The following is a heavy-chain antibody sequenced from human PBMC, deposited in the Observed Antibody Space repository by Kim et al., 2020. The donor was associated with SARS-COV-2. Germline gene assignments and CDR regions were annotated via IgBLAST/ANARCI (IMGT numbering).Heavy chain of an antibody. CDR3: ARDLSARFPGITIFGVVIKRDYYGMDV. Sequence: GGSLRLSCAASGFTFSSYWMSWVRQAPGKGLEWVANIKQDGSEKYYVDSVKGRFTISRDNAKNSLYLQMNSLRAEDTAVYYCARDLSARFPGITIFGVVIKRDYYGMDVWGQGTTVTVSS. CDR2: IKQDGSEK. J-gene: IGHJ6*02. D-gene: IGHD3-3*01. V-gene: IGHV3-7*01. CDR1: GFTFSSYW.